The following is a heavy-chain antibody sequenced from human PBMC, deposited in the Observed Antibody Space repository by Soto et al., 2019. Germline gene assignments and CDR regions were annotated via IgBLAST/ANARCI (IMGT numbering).Heavy chain of an antibody. V-gene: IGHV4-30-4*01. CDR1: GGSISSGDYY. CDR2: IYCSGST. CDR3: ARESEAEAVDYAFDI. Sequence: QVQLQESGPGLVKPSQTLSLTCTVSGGSISSGDYYWSWIRQPPGKGLEWIGYIYCSGSTYYNPSLKSRVTISVDTSKNQFSLKLSSVTAADTAVYYCARESEAEAVDYAFDIWGQGTMVTVSS. J-gene: IGHJ3*02. D-gene: IGHD2-2*01.